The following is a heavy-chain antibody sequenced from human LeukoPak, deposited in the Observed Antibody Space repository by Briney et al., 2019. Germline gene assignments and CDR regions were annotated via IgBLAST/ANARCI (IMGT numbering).Heavy chain of an antibody. CDR1: GFTFSGSA. CDR3: TRLGSSGWYNWFDP. CDR2: IRRKANSYAT. J-gene: IGHJ5*02. V-gene: IGHV3-73*01. Sequence: GGSLRLSCAASGFTFSGSAMHWVRQASGKGLEWVGRIRRKANSYATAYAASVKGRFTISRDDSKNTAYLQMNSLKTEDTAVYYCTRLGSSGWYNWFDPWGQGTLVTVSS. D-gene: IGHD6-19*01.